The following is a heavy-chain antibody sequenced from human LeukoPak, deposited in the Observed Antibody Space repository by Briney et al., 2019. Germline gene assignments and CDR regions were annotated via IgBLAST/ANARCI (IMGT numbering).Heavy chain of an antibody. CDR2: ISSSSSTI. Sequence: PGGSLRLSCAASGFTFSSYSMNWVRQAPGKGLEWVSYISSSSSTIYYADSVKGRFTISRDKAKNSLYMQMNSLRAEDTAVYYCARDLIAAAEEGAFDIWGQGTMVTVSS. CDR1: GFTFSSYS. D-gene: IGHD6-13*01. J-gene: IGHJ3*02. CDR3: ARDLIAAAEEGAFDI. V-gene: IGHV3-48*01.